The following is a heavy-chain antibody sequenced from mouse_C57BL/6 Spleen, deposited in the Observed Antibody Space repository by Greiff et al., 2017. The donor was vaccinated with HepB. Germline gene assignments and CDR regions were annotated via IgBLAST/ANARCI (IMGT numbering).Heavy chain of an antibody. CDR1: GFTFSSYG. D-gene: IGHD1-1*01. V-gene: IGHV5-6*02. J-gene: IGHJ1*03. CDR2: ISSGGSYT. Sequence: EVMLVESGGDLVKPGGSLKLSCAASGFTFSSYGMSWVRQTPDKRLEWVATISSGGSYTYYPDSVKGRFTISRDNAKNTLYLQMSSLKSEDTAMYYCARRYYGSSYGLYFDVWGTGTTVTVSS. CDR3: ARRYYGSSYGLYFDV.